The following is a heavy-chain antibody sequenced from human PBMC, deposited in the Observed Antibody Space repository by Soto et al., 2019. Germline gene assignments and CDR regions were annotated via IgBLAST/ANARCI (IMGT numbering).Heavy chain of an antibody. CDR2: ISYDGSNK. Sequence: GGSLRLSCAASGFPFSSYAMHWVRQAPGKGLEWVAVISYDGSNKYYADSVKGRFTISRDNSKNTLYLQMNSLRAEDTAVYYCAKDSHPIYYDSSGYYVNWNYFDYWGQGTLVTVSS. CDR1: GFPFSSYA. D-gene: IGHD3-22*01. CDR3: AKDSHPIYYDSSGYYVNWNYFDY. J-gene: IGHJ4*02. V-gene: IGHV3-30-3*01.